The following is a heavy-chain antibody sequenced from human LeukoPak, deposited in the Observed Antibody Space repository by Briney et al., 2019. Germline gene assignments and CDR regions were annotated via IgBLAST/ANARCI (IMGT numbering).Heavy chain of an antibody. CDR1: GFIFSSYA. D-gene: IGHD4-17*01. V-gene: IGHV3-23*01. Sequence: PGGSLRLSCAASGFIFSSYAMSWVRQAPGKGLEWVSAISGSGGSTYYADSVKGRFTISRDNSKNTLYLQMNSLRAEDTAVYYCAEDLMTTVTTVMNWFDPWGQGTLVTVSS. CDR2: ISGSGGST. J-gene: IGHJ5*02. CDR3: AEDLMTTVTTVMNWFDP.